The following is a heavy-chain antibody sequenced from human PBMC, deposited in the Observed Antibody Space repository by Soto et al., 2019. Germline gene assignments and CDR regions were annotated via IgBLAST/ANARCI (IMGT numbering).Heavy chain of an antibody. V-gene: IGHV1-18*01. D-gene: IGHD2-2*01. J-gene: IGHJ6*02. Sequence: QVHLVQSGAAVKKPGASVKVSCKTSGYTFTDYAITWVRQAPGQGLEWMGWISAYNGNTNYAQKLQGRVTMTTDTSTSIANMELRSLRSDDTAVYYCASSVRVPAAIPYGMDVWGQGTTVIVSS. CDR3: ASSVRVPAAIPYGMDV. CDR1: GYTFTDYA. CDR2: ISAYNGNT.